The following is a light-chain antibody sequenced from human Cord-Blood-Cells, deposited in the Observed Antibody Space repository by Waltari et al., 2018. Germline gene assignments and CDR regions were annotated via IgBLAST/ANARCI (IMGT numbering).Light chain of an antibody. CDR3: CSYAGSYTFV. CDR2: DVS. J-gene: IGLJ3*02. CDR1: SSDVGGYNY. Sequence: QSALTQPRSVSGSPGQSVPISCTGTSSDVGGYNYLSWYQQHPGKAPNLMIYDVSKRPSGVPDRFSGSKSGNTASLTISGLQAEDEADYYCCSYAGSYTFVFGGGTKLTVL. V-gene: IGLV2-11*01.